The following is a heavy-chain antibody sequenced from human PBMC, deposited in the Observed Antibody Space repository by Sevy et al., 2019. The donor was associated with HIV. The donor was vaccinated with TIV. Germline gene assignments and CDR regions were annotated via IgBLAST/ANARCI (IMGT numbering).Heavy chain of an antibody. V-gene: IGHV4-39*01. CDR2: IYYSGST. CDR1: GGSISSSSYY. J-gene: IGHJ4*02. Sequence: SETLSLTCTVSGGSISSSSYYWGWIRQPPGKGLEWIGSIYYSGSTYYNPSLKSRVTISVDTSKHQFSLKLSSVTAADTAVYYCASSTLYGFYYFDYWGQGTLVTVSS. CDR3: ASSTLYGFYYFDY. D-gene: IGHD3-10*01.